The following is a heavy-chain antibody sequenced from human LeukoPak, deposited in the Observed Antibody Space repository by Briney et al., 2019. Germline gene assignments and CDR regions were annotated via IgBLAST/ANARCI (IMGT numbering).Heavy chain of an antibody. V-gene: IGHV1-2*02. J-gene: IGHJ3*02. Sequence: ASVKVSCKASGYTFTNYGISWVRQAPGQGLEWMGWINSNSGGVHYAQNFQGRVTMTRDTSISTAYMDLTRLRYDDTAVYFCARYLAAPYDAFDIWGQGTMVTVSS. D-gene: IGHD2-15*01. CDR3: ARYLAAPYDAFDI. CDR1: GYTFTNYG. CDR2: INSNSGGV.